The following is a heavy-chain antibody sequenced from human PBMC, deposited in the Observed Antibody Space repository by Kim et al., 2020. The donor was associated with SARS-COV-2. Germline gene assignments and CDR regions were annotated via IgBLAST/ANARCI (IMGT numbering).Heavy chain of an antibody. D-gene: IGHD1-1*01. J-gene: IGHJ4*02. V-gene: IGHV4-30-4*01. CDR2: ISHSGNL. CDR3: ARGNGNVNYFVS. Sequence: SETLSLTCAVSGGSLSSGDYYWSWIRQPPGKGLEGLGYISHSGNLYYDPSLKSRLSILSDTTKNQFSLNLRSTTDADTADYYCARGNGNVNYFVSWGQG. CDR1: GGSLSSGDYY.